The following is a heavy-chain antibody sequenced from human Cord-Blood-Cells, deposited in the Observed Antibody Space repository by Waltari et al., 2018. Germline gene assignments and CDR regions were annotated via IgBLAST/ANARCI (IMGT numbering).Heavy chain of an antibody. CDR3: ARVLVTGTNFDY. D-gene: IGHD1-7*01. J-gene: IGHJ4*02. CDR2: IKQEGSEK. Sequence: EVQLVESGGGLVQPGGSLRLSCAASGFTFSSYWMSWVRQAPGKGLEWGANIKQEGSEKYYVDSVKGRFTISRDNAKNSLYLQMNSLRAEDTAVYYCARVLVTGTNFDYWGQGTLVTVSS. CDR1: GFTFSSYW. V-gene: IGHV3-7*01.